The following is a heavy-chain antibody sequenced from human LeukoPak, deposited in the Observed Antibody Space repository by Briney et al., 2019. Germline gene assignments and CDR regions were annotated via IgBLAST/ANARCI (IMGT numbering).Heavy chain of an antibody. CDR3: ARQRGGYGGLFDY. CDR2: IYYSGST. D-gene: IGHD4-23*01. V-gene: IGHV4-59*08. CDR1: GGSISSYY. J-gene: IGHJ4*02. Sequence: PSETLSLTCTVSGGSISSYYWSWIRQPPGKGLEWIGYIYYSGSTNYNPSLKSRVTISVDTSKNQFSLKLSSVTAADTAVYYCARQRGGYGGLFDYWGQGTLVTVSS.